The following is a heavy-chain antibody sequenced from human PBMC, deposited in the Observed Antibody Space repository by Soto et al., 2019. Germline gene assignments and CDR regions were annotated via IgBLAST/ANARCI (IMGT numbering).Heavy chain of an antibody. D-gene: IGHD3-10*01. V-gene: IGHV1-18*01. J-gene: IGHJ6*02. CDR3: ARDNAVLWFGEPYYYDGMDV. Sequence: QVQLVQSGAEVKKPGASVKVSCKASGYTFTSYGISWVRQAPGQGLEWMGWISAYNGNTNYAPKLQGRVTMTTDTSTSTAHMELTSLRSDDTAGYYCARDNAVLWFGEPYYYDGMDVWGQGTAVTVSS. CDR2: ISAYNGNT. CDR1: GYTFTSYG.